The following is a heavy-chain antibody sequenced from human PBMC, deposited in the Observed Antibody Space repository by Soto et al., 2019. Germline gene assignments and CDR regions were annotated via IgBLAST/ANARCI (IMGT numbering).Heavy chain of an antibody. Sequence: PADTTAITISVSGGCVNGYFWNGIRKHPGKGLEWIGYVYSSGSTHYNPSLKSRVTISVDTSKNQFSLRLNSVTAADTAVYYCARDGPMVGRITGSWFDPWGQGTMVNVS. CDR1: GGCVNGYF. V-gene: IGHV4-59*02. J-gene: IGHJ5*02. CDR3: ARDGPMVGRITGSWFDP. D-gene: IGHD3-10*01. CDR2: VYSSGST.